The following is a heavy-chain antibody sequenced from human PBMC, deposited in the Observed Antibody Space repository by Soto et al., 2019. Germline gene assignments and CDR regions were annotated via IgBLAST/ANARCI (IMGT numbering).Heavy chain of an antibody. CDR3: ASDFWSGYPPTDYYYGMDV. Sequence: GASVKVSCKASGGTFSSYAISWLRQAPGQGLEWMGGIIPIFGTANYAQKFQGRVTITADESTSTAYMELSSLRSEDTAVYYCASDFWSGYPPTDYYYGMDVWGQGTTVTVSS. J-gene: IGHJ6*02. CDR2: IIPIFGTA. D-gene: IGHD3-3*01. CDR1: GGTFSSYA. V-gene: IGHV1-69*13.